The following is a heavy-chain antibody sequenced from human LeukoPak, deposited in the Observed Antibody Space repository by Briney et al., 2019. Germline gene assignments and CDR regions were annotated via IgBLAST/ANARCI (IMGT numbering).Heavy chain of an antibody. V-gene: IGHV3-11*06. CDR1: GFTFSDYY. J-gene: IGHJ4*02. CDR2: ISSSSSYT. D-gene: IGHD3-22*01. Sequence: GGSLRLSCAASGFTFSDYYMSWIRQAPGKGLEWVSYISSSSSYTKYADSVKGRFTISRDNAKNSLYLRMNSLRAEDTAVYYCARDGYYYDSSGYYSGYWGQGTLVTVSS. CDR3: ARDGYYYDSSGYYSGY.